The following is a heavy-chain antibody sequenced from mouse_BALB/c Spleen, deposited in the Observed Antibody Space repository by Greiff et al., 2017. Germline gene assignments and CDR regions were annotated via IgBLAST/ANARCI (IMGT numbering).Heavy chain of an antibody. CDR2: IWTGGGT. V-gene: IGHV2-9-2*01. D-gene: IGHD2-4*01. CDR1: GFSLTSYD. Sequence: VQLQQSGPGLVAPSQSLSITCTVSGFSLTSYDISWIRQPPGKGLEWLGVIWTGGGTNYNSAFMSRLSISKDNSKSQVFLKMNSLQTDDTAIYYCVRGGGHYDYLDYWGQGTTLTVSS. CDR3: VRGGGHYDYLDY. J-gene: IGHJ2*01.